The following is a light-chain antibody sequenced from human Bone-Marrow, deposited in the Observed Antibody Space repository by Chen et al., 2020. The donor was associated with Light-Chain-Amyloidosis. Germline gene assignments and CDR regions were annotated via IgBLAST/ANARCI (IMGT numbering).Light chain of an antibody. CDR1: SSNLAINY. J-gene: IGLJ1*01. CDR2: RNN. CDR3: AAWDGSLSGYV. Sequence: QSVLTPPPSASGPPRQRVPISCAGASSNLAINYVYWYQPLPGAAPNLLIHRNNHRPSWVPDRFSAAKSGTAAFLAISGLRSEDEADYYCAAWDGSLSGYVFGTGTKVIVL. V-gene: IGLV1-47*01.